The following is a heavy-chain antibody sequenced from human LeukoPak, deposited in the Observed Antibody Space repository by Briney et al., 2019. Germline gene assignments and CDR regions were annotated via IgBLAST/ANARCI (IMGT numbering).Heavy chain of an antibody. CDR2: ISYDGSNK. V-gene: IGHV3-30*03. CDR3: ARETNYDFYYMDV. D-gene: IGHD3-3*01. CDR1: GFTFEYSG. J-gene: IGHJ6*03. Sequence: SGGSLRLSCAPSGFTFEYSGMHWVRQAPGKGLEWVAVISYDGSNKYYADSVKGRFTISRDNSKNTLYLQMNSLRAEDTAVYYCARETNYDFYYMDVWGKGTTVTVSS.